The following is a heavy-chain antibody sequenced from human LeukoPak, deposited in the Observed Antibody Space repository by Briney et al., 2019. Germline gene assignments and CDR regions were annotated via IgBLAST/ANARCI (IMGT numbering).Heavy chain of an antibody. J-gene: IGHJ3*02. CDR2: INPNSGGT. Sequence: ASVKVSCKASGYTFTGYYMHWVRQAPGQGLEGMGWINPNSGGTNYAQKFQGRVTMTRDTSISTAYMELRRMRSDDTAEYYGARMITVIVVDDAFDIWGQGTMVTVSS. D-gene: IGHD3-22*01. CDR1: GYTFTGYY. CDR3: ARMITVIVVDDAFDI. V-gene: IGHV1-2*02.